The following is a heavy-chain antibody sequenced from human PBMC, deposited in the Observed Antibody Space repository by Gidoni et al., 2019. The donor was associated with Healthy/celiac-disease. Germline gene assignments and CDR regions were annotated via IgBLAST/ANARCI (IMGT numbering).Heavy chain of an antibody. V-gene: IGHV4-38-2*01. D-gene: IGHD1-1*01. CDR3: ARGTTGTTGWFDP. Sequence: QVQLQESGPGLVKPSETLSLTCAVSGSSISSGYYWGWIRQPPGKGLEWIGSIYHSGSTYYNPSLKSRVTISVDTSKNQFSLKLSSVTAADTAVYYCARGTTGTTGWFDPWGQGTLVTVSS. CDR1: GSSISSGYY. CDR2: IYHSGST. J-gene: IGHJ5*02.